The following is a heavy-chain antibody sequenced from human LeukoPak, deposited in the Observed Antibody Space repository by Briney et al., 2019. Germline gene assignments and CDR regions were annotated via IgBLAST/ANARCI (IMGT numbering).Heavy chain of an antibody. Sequence: GGSLRLSCAASGFNFANHAMSWVRQTPGKGLEWVSAISGGGDITYYADSVTGRFTISRDNSKDTLFLQMHSLRPGDTAVYYCSTGGSSYEGFDYWGQGALVTVSS. J-gene: IGHJ4*02. CDR3: STGGSSYEGFDY. CDR1: GFNFANHA. CDR2: ISGGGDIT. V-gene: IGHV3-23*01. D-gene: IGHD1-26*01.